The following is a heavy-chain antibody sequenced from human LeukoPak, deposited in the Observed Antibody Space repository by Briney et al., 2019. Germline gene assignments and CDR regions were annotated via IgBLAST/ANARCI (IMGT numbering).Heavy chain of an antibody. D-gene: IGHD6-13*01. CDR3: AKAGSSSWYLLGY. J-gene: IGHJ4*02. CDR2: ISYDGSNK. CDR1: GFTFSSYG. V-gene: IGHV3-30*18. Sequence: GGSLRLSCAASGFTFSSYGMHWVRQAPGKGLEWVAVISYDGSNKYYADSVKGRFTISRDNSKNTLYLQMNSLRAEDTAVYYCAKAGSSSWYLLGYWGQGTLVTVSS.